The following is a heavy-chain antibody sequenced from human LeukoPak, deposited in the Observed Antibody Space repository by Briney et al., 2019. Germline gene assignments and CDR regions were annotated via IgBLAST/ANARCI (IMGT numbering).Heavy chain of an antibody. J-gene: IGHJ6*02. D-gene: IGHD3-22*01. CDR3: ARVSGYYDSSGYYNYYGMDV. V-gene: IGHV4-59*01. CDR2: IYYSGST. CDR1: GGSISSYY. Sequence: SGTLSLTCTVSGGSISSYYWGWIRQPPGKGLEWIGYIYYSGSTNYNPSLKSRVTISVDTSKNQFSLKLSSVTAADTAVYYCARVSGYYDSSGYYNYYGMDVWGQGTTVTVSS.